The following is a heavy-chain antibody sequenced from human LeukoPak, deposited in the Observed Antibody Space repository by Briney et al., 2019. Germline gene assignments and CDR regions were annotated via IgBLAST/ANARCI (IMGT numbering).Heavy chain of an antibody. CDR3: ARLREYSSGPFDY. V-gene: IGHV4-39*01. CDR1: GGSINSRDSY. CDR2: IYYSGST. J-gene: IGHJ4*02. Sequence: SETLSLTCTVSGGSINSRDSYWGWTRQPPGKGLEWIGSIYYSGSTYYNPSLKSRVTMSVDTSKNQFSLKLSSVAAADTAVYYCARLREYSSGPFDYWGQGTLVTVSS. D-gene: IGHD6-19*01.